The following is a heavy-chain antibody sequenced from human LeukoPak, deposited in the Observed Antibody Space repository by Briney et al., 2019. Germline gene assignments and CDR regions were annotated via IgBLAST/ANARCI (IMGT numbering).Heavy chain of an antibody. V-gene: IGHV3-21*01. Sequence: GGSLRLSCAASGFTFSSYAMSWVRQAPGKGLEWVSSISSSSSYIYYADSVKGRFTISRDNAKNSLYLQMNSLRAEDTALYYCARDLRGYSYGYSRAFDIWGQGTMVTVSS. CDR3: ARDLRGYSYGYSRAFDI. D-gene: IGHD5-18*01. CDR1: GFTFSSYA. CDR2: ISSSSSYI. J-gene: IGHJ3*02.